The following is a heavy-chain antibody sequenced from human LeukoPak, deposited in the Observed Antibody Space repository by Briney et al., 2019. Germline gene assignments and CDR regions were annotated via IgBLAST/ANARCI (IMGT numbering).Heavy chain of an antibody. CDR1: GFTFSSDA. J-gene: IGHJ4*02. CDR3: AKGGAQV. D-gene: IGHD1-26*01. V-gene: IGHV3-23*01. Sequence: GGSLRLSCAASGFTFSSDAMRWVRQAPGKGLEWVSAISSSGGSTYYADSVRGRFIISRDSSKNTLYLQMNSLRAEDTAVYCCAKGGAQVGGQGTLVTVSS. CDR2: ISSSGGST.